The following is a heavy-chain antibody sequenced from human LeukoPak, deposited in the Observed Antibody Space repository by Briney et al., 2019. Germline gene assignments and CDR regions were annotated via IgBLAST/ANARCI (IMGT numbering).Heavy chain of an antibody. CDR3: ALPSSGMWDYMDV. J-gene: IGHJ6*03. CDR1: GGSFSDYY. Sequence: SETLSLTCAVYGGSFSDYYWSWIRQPPGKGLEWIGEINDSGSTNSNPSLKSRVTISVDTSKNQFSLQLSSVTAAYTAVYYCALPSSGMWDYMDVWGKGTTATVSS. D-gene: IGHD3-22*01. CDR2: INDSGST. V-gene: IGHV4-34*01.